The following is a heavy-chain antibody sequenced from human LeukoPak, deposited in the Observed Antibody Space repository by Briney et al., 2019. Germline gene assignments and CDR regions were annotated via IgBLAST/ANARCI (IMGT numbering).Heavy chain of an antibody. CDR1: GASISSYY. D-gene: IGHD5-24*01. J-gene: IGHJ4*02. Sequence: PSETLSLTCTVSGASISSYYWSWISPPPGEGREWIGEITHSGSTNYTPSLKSRANISVDTSKTPSSLKVSSVTAARTAVYFCARAVEMATIGEFGYWGQGTLVTAS. V-gene: IGHV4-34*01. CDR3: ARAVEMATIGEFGY. CDR2: ITHSGST.